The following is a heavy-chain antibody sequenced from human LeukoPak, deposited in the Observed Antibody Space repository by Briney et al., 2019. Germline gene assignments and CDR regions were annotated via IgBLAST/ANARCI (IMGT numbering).Heavy chain of an antibody. CDR2: ISSSSSYI. J-gene: IGHJ1*01. D-gene: IGHD3-22*01. CDR1: GFTFSSYS. V-gene: IGHV3-21*01. CDR3: ARDPTYYYDSSGYYPNVGYFQH. Sequence: GGSLRLSCAASGFTFSSYSMNWVRQAPGKGLEWVSSISSSSSYIYYADSVKGRFTISRDNAKNSLYLQMNSLRAGDTAVYYCARDPTYYYDSSGYYPNVGYFQHWGQGTLVTVSS.